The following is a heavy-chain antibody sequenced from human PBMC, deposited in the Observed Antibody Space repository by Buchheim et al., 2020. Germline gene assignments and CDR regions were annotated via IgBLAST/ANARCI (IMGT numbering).Heavy chain of an antibody. V-gene: IGHV3-23*01. CDR2: ISGSGGST. CDR3: AKDPWAYYYDSSGYFWN. Sequence: EVQLLESGGGLVQPGGSLRLSCAASGFTFSSYAMSWVRQAPGKGLEWVSAISGSGGSTYYADSVKGRFTISRDNSKHTLSLQMNSLRAEDTAVYYCAKDPWAYYYDSSGYFWNWGQGTL. J-gene: IGHJ4*02. D-gene: IGHD3-22*01. CDR1: GFTFSSYA.